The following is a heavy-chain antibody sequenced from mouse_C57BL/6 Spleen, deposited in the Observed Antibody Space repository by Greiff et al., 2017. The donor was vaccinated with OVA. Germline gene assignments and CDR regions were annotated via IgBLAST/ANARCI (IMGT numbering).Heavy chain of an antibody. CDR1: GFNIKDDY. CDR3: TTLIRRGYAMDY. Sequence: EVQLVESGAELVRPGASVKLSCTASGFNIKDDYMHWVKQRPEQGLEWIGWIDPENGDTEYASKFQGKATITADTSSNTAYLQLSSLTSEDTAVYYCTTLIRRGYAMDYWGQGTSVTVSS. J-gene: IGHJ4*01. CDR2: IDPENGDT. V-gene: IGHV14-4*01.